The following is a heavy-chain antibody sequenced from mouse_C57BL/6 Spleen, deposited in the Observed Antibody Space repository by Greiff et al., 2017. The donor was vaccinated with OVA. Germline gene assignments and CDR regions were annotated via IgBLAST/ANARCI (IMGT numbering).Heavy chain of an antibody. V-gene: IGHV14-3*01. Sequence: DVKLQESVAELVRPGASVKLSCTASGFNIKNTYMHWVKQRPEQGLEWIGRIDPANGNTKYAPKFQGKATITADTSSNTAYLQLSSLTSEDTAIYYCAYYYYGSSYDYYAMDYWGQGTSVTVSS. CDR1: GFNIKNTY. J-gene: IGHJ4*01. CDR2: IDPANGNT. CDR3: AYYYYGSSYDYYAMDY. D-gene: IGHD1-1*01.